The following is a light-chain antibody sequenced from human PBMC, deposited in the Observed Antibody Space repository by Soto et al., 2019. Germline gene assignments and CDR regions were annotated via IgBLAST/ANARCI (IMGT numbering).Light chain of an antibody. Sequence: QSALTQPASVSASPGQSITISCTGTNSHVGAFNLVSWYQQYPGKAPRLIIYEVNKRPSGISNRFSGSKSGNTASLTISGLQAEDEADYYCCSYAGIRVFGTGTKLTVL. CDR1: NSHVGAFNL. V-gene: IGLV2-23*02. CDR2: EVN. J-gene: IGLJ1*01. CDR3: CSYAGIRV.